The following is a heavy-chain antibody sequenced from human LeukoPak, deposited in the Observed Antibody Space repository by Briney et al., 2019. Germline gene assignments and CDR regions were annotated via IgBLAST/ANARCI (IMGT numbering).Heavy chain of an antibody. D-gene: IGHD6-13*01. CDR1: GGSISSNSHY. CDR2: IYYSGST. Sequence: PSETLSLTCTVSGGSISSNSHYWGWIRQPPGMGLEWIGSIYYSGSTYYNPTLKSRVTIFGDMSKNQFSLKLSSVTAADTAVYYCARAEVIAAAAYYFDSWGQGTLVTVSS. J-gene: IGHJ4*02. V-gene: IGHV4-39*07. CDR3: ARAEVIAAAAYYFDS.